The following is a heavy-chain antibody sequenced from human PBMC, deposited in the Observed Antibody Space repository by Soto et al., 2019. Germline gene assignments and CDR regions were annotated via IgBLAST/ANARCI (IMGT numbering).Heavy chain of an antibody. Sequence: QVQLQESGPGLVKPSETLSLTCTVSGGSVSSGSYYWSWIRQPPGKGLEWIGYIYYSGSTNYNPSLTSRVTISVDTSKNPFSLKLSSVTAADTAVYYCARMGLRTGYWVQGTLVTVSS. D-gene: IGHD5-12*01. V-gene: IGHV4-61*01. CDR3: ARMGLRTGY. CDR1: GGSVSSGSYY. J-gene: IGHJ4*02. CDR2: IYYSGST.